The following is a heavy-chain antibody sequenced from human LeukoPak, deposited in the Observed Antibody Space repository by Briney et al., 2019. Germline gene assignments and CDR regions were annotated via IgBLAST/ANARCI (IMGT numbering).Heavy chain of an antibody. V-gene: IGHV3-48*03. CDR2: ISSSSSTI. Sequence: GGSLRLSCAASGFTFSSYEMNWVRQAPGKGLEWVSYISSSSSTIYYAGSVKGRFTISRDNAKNSLYLQMNSLRDEDTAVYYCARGGYYGSGSYYFHWGQGTLVTVSS. CDR1: GFTFSSYE. CDR3: ARGGYYGSGSYYFH. D-gene: IGHD3-10*01. J-gene: IGHJ4*02.